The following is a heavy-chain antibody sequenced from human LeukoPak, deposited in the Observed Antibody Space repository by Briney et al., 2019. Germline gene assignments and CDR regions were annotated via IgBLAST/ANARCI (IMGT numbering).Heavy chain of an antibody. CDR2: IYYSGST. CDR3: ARASGDSSGFDY. Sequence: SQTLSLTCTVSGGSISSGGYYWNWIRQHPGTGLEWIGYIYYSGSTYYNPSLKSRVTISVDTSKNQFSLKLSSVTAADTAVYFCARASGDSSGFDYWGQGTLVTVSS. J-gene: IGHJ4*02. D-gene: IGHD3-22*01. CDR1: GGSISSGGYY. V-gene: IGHV4-31*03.